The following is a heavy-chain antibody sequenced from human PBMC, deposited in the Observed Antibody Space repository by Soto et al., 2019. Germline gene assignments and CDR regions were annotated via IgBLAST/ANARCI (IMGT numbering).Heavy chain of an antibody. CDR3: AADATAWQQMVPSDY. V-gene: IGHV1-58*01. CDR2: IAVGSGYT. Sequence: ASVKVSCKASGFTFTSSAFQWVRQARGQRLEWIGWIAVGSGYTNYAQRFQDRVTLTRDMSTATTYMALSRLTSEDTAIYYCAADATAWQQMVPSDYWGQGTLVTVSS. CDR1: GFTFTSSA. J-gene: IGHJ4*02. D-gene: IGHD2-8*01.